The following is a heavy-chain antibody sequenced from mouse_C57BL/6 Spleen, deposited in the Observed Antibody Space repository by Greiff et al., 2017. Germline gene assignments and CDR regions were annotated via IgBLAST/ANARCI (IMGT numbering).Heavy chain of an antibody. D-gene: IGHD1-1*01. Sequence: QVQLQQSGPELVKPGASVKISCKASGYAFSSSWMNWVKQRPGKGLEWIGRIYPGDGDTNYNGKFKGKATLTADKSSSTAYMQLSSLTSEDSAVYFCARRGGSIDAMDYWGQGTSVTVSS. CDR1: GYAFSSSW. V-gene: IGHV1-82*01. CDR2: IYPGDGDT. CDR3: ARRGGSIDAMDY. J-gene: IGHJ4*01.